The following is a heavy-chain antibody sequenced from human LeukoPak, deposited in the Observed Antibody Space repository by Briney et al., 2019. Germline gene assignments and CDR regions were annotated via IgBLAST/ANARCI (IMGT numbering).Heavy chain of an antibody. D-gene: IGHD1-26*01. CDR2: IYYSGGT. J-gene: IGHJ4*02. CDR3: ARQPWNMGAYYFDL. V-gene: IGHV4-31*03. Sequence: SQTLSLTCTVSGGSISSGGYYWSWIRQHPGKGLEWIGYIYYSGGTKYNPSLTSRVTISIDTSKNQFSLKLNSVTATDTAVYYCARQPWNMGAYYFDLWGQGTLVTVSS. CDR1: GGSISSGGYY.